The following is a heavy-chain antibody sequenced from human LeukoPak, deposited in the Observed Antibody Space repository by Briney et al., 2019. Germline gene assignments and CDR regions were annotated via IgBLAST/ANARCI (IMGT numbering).Heavy chain of an antibody. CDR1: GGSISSSSYY. V-gene: IGHV4-39*01. J-gene: IGHJ4*02. CDR3: LKEGIMGGF. Sequence: SETLSLTCTVSGGSISSSSYYWGWIRQSPGKGLEWIGSVYYSGTTYYNPALKSRVTISGDTSKNQFSLKLSSVTAADTAVYYWLKEGIMGGFWGRGTLVTVSS. D-gene: IGHD3-16*01. CDR2: VYYSGTT.